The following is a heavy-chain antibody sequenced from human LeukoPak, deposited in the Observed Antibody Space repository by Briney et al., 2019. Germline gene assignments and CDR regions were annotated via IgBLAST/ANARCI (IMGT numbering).Heavy chain of an antibody. J-gene: IGHJ6*02. V-gene: IGHV4-34*01. CDR3: ARRLFGYGDYSSRMDV. D-gene: IGHD4-17*01. CDR2: INHSGST. CDR1: GGSFSGYY. Sequence: SETLSLTCAVHGGSFSGYYWSWIRQPPGKGLEWIGEINHSGSTNYNPSLKSRVTISVDTSKNQFSLKLSSVTAADTAVYYCARRLFGYGDYSSRMDVWGQGTTVTVSS.